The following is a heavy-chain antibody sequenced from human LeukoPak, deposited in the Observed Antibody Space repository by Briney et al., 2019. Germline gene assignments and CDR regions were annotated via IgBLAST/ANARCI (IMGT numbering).Heavy chain of an antibody. CDR3: ARLSEQPGYNWFDP. CDR1: GGSISSYY. V-gene: IGHV4-59*05. CDR2: IYYSGST. J-gene: IGHJ5*02. Sequence: SETLSLTCTVSGGSISSYYWSWIRQPPGKGLEWIGSIYYSGSTFYNPSLKSRVTISVDTSKNQFSVNLSSVTAADTALYYCARLSEQPGYNWFDPWGQGTLVTVSA. D-gene: IGHD6-13*01.